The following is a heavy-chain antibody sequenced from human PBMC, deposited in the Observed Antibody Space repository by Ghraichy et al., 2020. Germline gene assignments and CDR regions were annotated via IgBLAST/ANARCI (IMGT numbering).Heavy chain of an antibody. Sequence: GGSLRLSCAIGGFTFSSCSMNWVRQAPGKGLEWVSYISSSSVTQYYADSVNGRFTISRDNAKSLLFLQMNRLTAEDTAIYYCAGSMGDVSARYLDYWGQGTLVTVPS. V-gene: IGHV3-48*01. CDR3: AGSMGDVSARYLDY. CDR2: ISSSSVTQ. CDR1: GFTFSSCS. D-gene: IGHD1-26*01. J-gene: IGHJ4*02.